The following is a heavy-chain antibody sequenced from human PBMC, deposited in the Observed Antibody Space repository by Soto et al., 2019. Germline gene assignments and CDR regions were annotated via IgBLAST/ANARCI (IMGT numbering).Heavy chain of an antibody. CDR2: ISGSGGST. Sequence: EVQLLESGGGLVQPGGSLRLSCAASGFTFSSYAMRWVRQAPGKGLEWVSAISGSGGSTYYADSVKGRFTISRDNSKNTLYLHMNSLRAEDTAVYYCARRGSGSYYDYWGQGTVVTVSS. V-gene: IGHV3-23*01. CDR1: GFTFSSYA. J-gene: IGHJ4*02. CDR3: ARRGSGSYYDY. D-gene: IGHD1-26*01.